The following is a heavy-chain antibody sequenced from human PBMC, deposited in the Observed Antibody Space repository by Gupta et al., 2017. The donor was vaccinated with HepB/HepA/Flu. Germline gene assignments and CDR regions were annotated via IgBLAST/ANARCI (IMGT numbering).Heavy chain of an antibody. D-gene: IGHD1-1*01. CDR2: VKGGSSDT. V-gene: IGHV1-3*01. J-gene: IGHJ4*01. Sequence: QVQLVQSGAEVKKPGASVKVSCKASGDTLTNYMIHWVRQAPGQRLAWMGRVKGGSSDTKDAQNFQGRVTRTMDPSSKTVYLGIINLRSEDTAGYDGERNSGHDKGGHGTLVTVSS. CDR3: ERNSGHDK. CDR1: GDTLTNYM.